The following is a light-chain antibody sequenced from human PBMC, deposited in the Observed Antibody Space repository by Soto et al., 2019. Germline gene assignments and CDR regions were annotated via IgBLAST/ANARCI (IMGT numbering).Light chain of an antibody. CDR3: SSYTTSSTPVV. CDR2: EVS. J-gene: IGLJ2*01. Sequence: QSVLTQPASVSGSPGQSITISCTGTSSDVGGYNYVSWYQQHPGKGPKLMIYEVSNRPSGVSNRFSGSKSGNTASLTLSGLQAEDEADYYCSSYTTSSTPVVFGGGTKLTVL. CDR1: SSDVGGYNY. V-gene: IGLV2-14*01.